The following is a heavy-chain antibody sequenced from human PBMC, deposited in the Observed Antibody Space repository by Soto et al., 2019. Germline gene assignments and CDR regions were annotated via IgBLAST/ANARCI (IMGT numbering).Heavy chain of an antibody. CDR2: ISGFNGQT. CDR3: ARVDPRGVAVVRDY. D-gene: IGHD3-10*01. J-gene: IGHJ4*02. V-gene: IGHV1-18*01. Sequence: QVQLVQSGPEVKKPGASVKVSCKASGNTFASHGFSWVRQAPGQGLEWMGWISGFNGQTNYALKFQGRVTLTTDTSTRTAYMELRSLRSDDTAVYFCARVDPRGVAVVRDYWGQGKLVTVSS. CDR1: GNTFASHG.